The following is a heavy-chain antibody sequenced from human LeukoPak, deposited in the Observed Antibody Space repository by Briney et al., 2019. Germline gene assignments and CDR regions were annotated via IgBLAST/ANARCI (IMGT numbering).Heavy chain of an antibody. D-gene: IGHD3-16*01. Sequence: ASVKVSCKGSGYTFTSYYMHWVRQAPGQGLEWTGIINPSGGSTSYAQKFQGRVTMTRDTSTSTVYMELSSLRSEDTAVYYCARAVSTLRARVGFGYWGQGTLVTVSS. J-gene: IGHJ4*02. CDR3: ARAVSTLRARVGFGY. CDR2: INPSGGST. CDR1: GYTFTSYY. V-gene: IGHV1-46*01.